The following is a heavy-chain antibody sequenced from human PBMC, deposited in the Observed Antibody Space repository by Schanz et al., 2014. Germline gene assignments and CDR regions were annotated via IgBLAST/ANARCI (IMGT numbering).Heavy chain of an antibody. D-gene: IGHD2-2*01. CDR2: IHHSGST. Sequence: QVQLQQWGAGLLKPSETLSLTCAVYGGSFSGYYWTWIRQPPGKGLEWIGEIHHSGSTNYNPSLKGGSPISMDTSKNQFSLKLSSVTAADTAVYYCARGEWSTSQFDYWGHGTLVTVSS. J-gene: IGHJ4*01. CDR1: GGSFSGYY. V-gene: IGHV4-34*01. CDR3: ARGEWSTSQFDY.